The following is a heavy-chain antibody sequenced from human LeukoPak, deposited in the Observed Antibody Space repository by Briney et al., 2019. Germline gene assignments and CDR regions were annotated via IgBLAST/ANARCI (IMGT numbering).Heavy chain of an antibody. V-gene: IGHV1-69*04. J-gene: IGHJ5*02. D-gene: IGHD2-2*01. CDR3: ARERGVVPAAQFDP. Sequence: SVKVSCKASGGTFSSYAISLVRQAPGQGLEWMVRIIPILGIANYAQKFQGRVTITADKSTSTAYMELSSLRSEDTAVYYCARERGVVPAAQFDPWGQGTLVTVSS. CDR1: GGTFSSYA. CDR2: IIPILGIA.